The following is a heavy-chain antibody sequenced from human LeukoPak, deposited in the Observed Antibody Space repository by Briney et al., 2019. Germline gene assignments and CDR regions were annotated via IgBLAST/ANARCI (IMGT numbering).Heavy chain of an antibody. D-gene: IGHD1-26*01. CDR2: IYYRGST. CDR3: ARALVGATDY. CDR1: GGSISSSSYY. V-gene: IGHV4-39*07. Sequence: PSETLSLTCTVSGGSISSSSYYWGWIRQPPGKGLEWIGSIYYRGSTYYSPSLKSRVTISVDTSKNQFSLKLSSVTAADTAVYYCARALVGATDYWGQGTLVTVSS. J-gene: IGHJ4*02.